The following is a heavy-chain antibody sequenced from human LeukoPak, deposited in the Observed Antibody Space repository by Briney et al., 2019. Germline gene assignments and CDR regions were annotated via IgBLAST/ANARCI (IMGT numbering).Heavy chain of an antibody. CDR1: GFTFSRSS. CDR3: ARDLTTPTGTIDY. Sequence: GGSLRLSCAASGFTFSRSSMNWVRQAPGKGLQWVSYISRSSSIIYYADSVKGRFTISRDNAKNSLFLQMNSLRAEDTALYYCARDLTTPTGTIDYWGQGTLVTVSS. V-gene: IGHV3-48*01. CDR2: ISRSSSII. D-gene: IGHD1-14*01. J-gene: IGHJ4*02.